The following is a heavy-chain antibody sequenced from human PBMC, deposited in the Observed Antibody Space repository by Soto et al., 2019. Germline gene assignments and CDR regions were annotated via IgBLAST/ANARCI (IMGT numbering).Heavy chain of an antibody. CDR1: GYTFTSYV. CDR3: ASYREQLVLYGMDV. Sequence: QVQLVQSGAEVKKPGASVKVSCKASGYTFTSYVISWVRQAPGQGLEWMGWISAYNGNTNYAQQLQGRVTMTTDTSTSTAYMKLRSLRSADTAVYYCASYREQLVLYGMDVWGQGTTVTVSS. D-gene: IGHD6-13*01. V-gene: IGHV1-18*01. CDR2: ISAYNGNT. J-gene: IGHJ6*02.